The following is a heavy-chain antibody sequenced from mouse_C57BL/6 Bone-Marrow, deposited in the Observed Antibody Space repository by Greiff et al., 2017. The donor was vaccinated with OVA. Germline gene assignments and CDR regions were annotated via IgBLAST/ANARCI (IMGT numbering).Heavy chain of an antibody. CDR2: IDPSDSYT. CDR3: ARSNFDY. V-gene: IGHV1-59*01. CDR1: GYTFTSYW. Sequence: QVQLQQSGAELVRPGTSVKLSCKASGYTFTSYWMHWVKQRPGQGLEWIGVIDPSDSYTNYNQKFKGKATLTVDTSSSTAYMQLSRLTSEDSAVYYCARSNFDYWGQGTTLTVSS. J-gene: IGHJ2*01.